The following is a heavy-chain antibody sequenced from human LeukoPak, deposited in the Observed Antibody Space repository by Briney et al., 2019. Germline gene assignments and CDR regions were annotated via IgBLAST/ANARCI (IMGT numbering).Heavy chain of an antibody. J-gene: IGHJ5*02. Sequence: SETLSLTCTVSSGSISGYYWSWIRQPPGKGLEWIGCIYSSGSTNYNPSLKSRVTISVDTSKNQFSLKLSSVTAADTAVYYCARRNYDILTGNWFDPWGQGTLVTVSS. V-gene: IGHV4-59*08. CDR2: IYSSGST. CDR3: ARRNYDILTGNWFDP. D-gene: IGHD3-9*01. CDR1: SGSISGYY.